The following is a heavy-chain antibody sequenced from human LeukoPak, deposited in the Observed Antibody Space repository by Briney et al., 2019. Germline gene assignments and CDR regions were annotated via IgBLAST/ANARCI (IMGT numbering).Heavy chain of an antibody. CDR3: ARDLEPGYCSGGSCYVEAFDI. D-gene: IGHD2-15*01. J-gene: IGHJ3*02. Sequence: GASVKVSCKASGGTFSSYAISWVRQAPGQGLEWMGWINPNSGGTNYAQKFQGRVTMTRDTSISTAYMELSSLRSEDTAVYYCARDLEPGYCSGGSCYVEAFDIWAKGQWSPSLQ. CDR2: INPNSGGT. CDR1: GGTFSSYA. V-gene: IGHV1-2*02.